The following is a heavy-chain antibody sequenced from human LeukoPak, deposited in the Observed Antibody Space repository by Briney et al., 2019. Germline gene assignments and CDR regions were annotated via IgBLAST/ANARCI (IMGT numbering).Heavy chain of an antibody. Sequence: GGSLRLSCAASGFTVSSYWMSWVRQAPGKGLEWVANIKQDGSEKYYVDSVKGRFTISRDNAKNSLYLQMNSLRAEDTAVYYCARDAYVWGSYRHASDYWGQGTLVTVSS. V-gene: IGHV3-7*01. D-gene: IGHD3-16*02. CDR3: ARDAYVWGSYRHASDY. CDR2: IKQDGSEK. CDR1: GFTVSSYW. J-gene: IGHJ4*02.